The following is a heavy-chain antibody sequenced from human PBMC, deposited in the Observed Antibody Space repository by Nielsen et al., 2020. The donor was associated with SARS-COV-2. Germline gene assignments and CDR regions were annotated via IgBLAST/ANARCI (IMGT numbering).Heavy chain of an antibody. CDR1: GFNFSQYT. D-gene: IGHD2-2*01. V-gene: IGHV3-21*01. CDR2: ISSYSNYK. J-gene: IGHJ4*02. CDR3: VRESSTYYIDY. Sequence: GGSLRLSCAASGFNFSQYTMNWVRQAPGQGLEWASSISSYSNYKQYADSVKGRFAISRDNAKSSLYLQMSSLRAEDTGVYYCVRESSTYYIDYWGPGTLVTVSS.